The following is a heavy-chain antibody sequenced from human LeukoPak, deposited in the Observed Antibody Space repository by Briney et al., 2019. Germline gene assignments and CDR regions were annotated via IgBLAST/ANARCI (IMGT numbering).Heavy chain of an antibody. CDR2: ISGSGGST. V-gene: IGHV3-23*01. Sequence: GGSLRLSCAASGFTFSSYAMSWVRQAPGKGLEWVSAISGSGGSTYYADSVKGRFTISRDNSKNTLYLQMDSLRAEDTAVYYCAKRLSYSSSWYYFDYWGQGTLVTVSS. CDR1: GFTFSSYA. J-gene: IGHJ4*02. D-gene: IGHD6-13*01. CDR3: AKRLSYSSSWYYFDY.